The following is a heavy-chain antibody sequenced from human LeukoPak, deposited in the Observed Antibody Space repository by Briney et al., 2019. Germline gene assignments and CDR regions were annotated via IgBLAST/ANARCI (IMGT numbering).Heavy chain of an antibody. CDR3: AREKYSANYHFDY. Sequence: GSLRLSCAASGFTVSSNYMSWIRQPAGKGLEWIGRIYSSGSTNYNPSLKSRLTISIDTSKNQVSLKLSSVTAADTAVYYCAREKYSANYHFDYWGQGTLVTVSS. J-gene: IGHJ4*02. CDR1: GFTVSSNY. V-gene: IGHV4-4*07. CDR2: IYSSGST. D-gene: IGHD1-26*01.